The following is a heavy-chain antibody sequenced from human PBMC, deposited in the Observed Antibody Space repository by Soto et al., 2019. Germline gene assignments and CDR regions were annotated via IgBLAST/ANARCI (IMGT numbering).Heavy chain of an antibody. J-gene: IGHJ4*02. Sequence: GESLKISCKGSGYSLTSNWITWVRHMPGKGLEWMGRIDPSDSYTNYSPSFQGHVTISADKSINSAYLQWSSLRASDTAMYYCASSTSYLSKFDYWGQGTLVTVSS. V-gene: IGHV5-10-1*01. D-gene: IGHD4-4*01. CDR2: IDPSDSYT. CDR3: ASSTSYLSKFDY. CDR1: GYSLTSNW.